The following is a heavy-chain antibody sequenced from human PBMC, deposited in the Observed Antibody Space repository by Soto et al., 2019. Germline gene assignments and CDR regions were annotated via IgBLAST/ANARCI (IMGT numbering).Heavy chain of an antibody. CDR1: GYTFTSYD. CDR2: MNPNSGNT. D-gene: IGHD6-13*01. Sequence: GASVNVSCKASGYTFTSYDINWVRQATGQGLEWMGWMNPNSGNTGYAQKFQGRVTMTRNTSISTAYMELSSLRSEDTAVYYCASLAAGYYYYGMDVWGQGTTVTVS. J-gene: IGHJ6*02. CDR3: ASLAAGYYYYGMDV. V-gene: IGHV1-8*01.